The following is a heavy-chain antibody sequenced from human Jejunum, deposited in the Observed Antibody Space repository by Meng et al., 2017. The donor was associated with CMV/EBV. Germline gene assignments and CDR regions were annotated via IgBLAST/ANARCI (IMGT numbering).Heavy chain of an antibody. V-gene: IGHV1-2*02. Sequence: EYTFTDDYVQWVRQAPGQGLEWMGWINPKTGDTNYAQKFQGRVIMTKDMSINTVHMELTRLRSDDTAVYYCAKDGGSYLDYYFDYWGQGTLVTVSS. D-gene: IGHD1-26*01. CDR2: INPKTGDT. CDR1: EYTFTDDY. J-gene: IGHJ4*02. CDR3: AKDGGSYLDYYFDY.